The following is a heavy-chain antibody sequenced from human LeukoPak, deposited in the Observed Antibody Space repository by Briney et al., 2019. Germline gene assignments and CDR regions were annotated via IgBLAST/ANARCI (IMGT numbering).Heavy chain of an antibody. CDR2: IRSKANSYAT. CDR3: TRQGGDWNVY. CDR1: GFTFSGSA. Sequence: GGSLRLSCAASGFTFSGSAMHWVRQASGKGLEWVGRIRSKANSYATAYAASVKGRSTISRDDSKNTAYLQMNSLKTEDTAVYYCTRQGGDWNVYWGKGTLVTVSS. D-gene: IGHD1-1*01. J-gene: IGHJ4*02. V-gene: IGHV3-73*01.